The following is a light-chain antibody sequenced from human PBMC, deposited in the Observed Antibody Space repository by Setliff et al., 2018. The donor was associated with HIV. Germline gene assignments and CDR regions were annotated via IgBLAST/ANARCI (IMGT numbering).Light chain of an antibody. Sequence: QSALTQPASVSGSPGQSITISCTGTISDVGSYNLVSWYQQHPGKAPKLMIFEVSKRPSGASNRFSGSKSGNTASLTISGLQTEDEADYHCCSYAGSSTYVFGIGTKVTVL. J-gene: IGLJ1*01. CDR3: CSYAGSSTYV. CDR1: ISDVGSYNL. CDR2: EVS. V-gene: IGLV2-23*02.